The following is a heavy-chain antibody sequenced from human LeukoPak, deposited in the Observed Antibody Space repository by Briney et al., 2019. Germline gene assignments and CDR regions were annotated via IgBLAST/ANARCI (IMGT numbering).Heavy chain of an antibody. CDR2: MSGSGRST. Sequence: GGSLRLSCAASGFTFSSFTMSWVRQAPGKGLEWVSAMSGSGRSTYYADSVKGRFTISRDNSKNTLYLQMNSLRAEDTAVYYCAREGLAAAGYPSGWFDPWGQGTLVTVSS. V-gene: IGHV3-23*01. D-gene: IGHD6-13*01. CDR1: GFTFSSFT. J-gene: IGHJ5*02. CDR3: AREGLAAAGYPSGWFDP.